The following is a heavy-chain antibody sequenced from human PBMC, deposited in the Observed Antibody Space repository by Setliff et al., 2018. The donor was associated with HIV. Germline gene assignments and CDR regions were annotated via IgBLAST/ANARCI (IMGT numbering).Heavy chain of an antibody. D-gene: IGHD2-15*01. Sequence: SETLSLTCAVYGGSFSGYYWTWIRQPPGRGLEWIGEIIHSGGTNYNRSLKSRVTISVDTSKNQFSLNLSSVTAADTAVYYCARGGLGVVGAIDYWSLGTLVTVSS. J-gene: IGHJ4*02. CDR3: ARGGLGVVGAIDY. V-gene: IGHV4-34*01. CDR2: IIHSGGT. CDR1: GGSFSGYY.